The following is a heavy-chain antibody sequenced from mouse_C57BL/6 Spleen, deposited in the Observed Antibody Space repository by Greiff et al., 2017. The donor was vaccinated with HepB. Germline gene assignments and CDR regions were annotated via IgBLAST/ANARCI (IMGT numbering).Heavy chain of an antibody. CDR1: GFSLTSYG. CDR3: ATSDISGRDWFAY. CDR2: IWRGGST. D-gene: IGHD3-2*02. V-gene: IGHV2-5*01. J-gene: IGHJ3*01. Sequence: VQRVESGPGLVQPSQSLSITCTVSGFSLTSYGVHWVRQSPGKGLEWLGVIWRGGSTDYNAAFMSRLSITKDNSKSQVFFKMNSLQADDTAIYYCATSDISGRDWFAYWGQGTLVTVSA.